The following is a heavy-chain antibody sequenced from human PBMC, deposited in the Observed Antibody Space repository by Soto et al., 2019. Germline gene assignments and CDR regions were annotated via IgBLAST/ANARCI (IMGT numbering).Heavy chain of an antibody. CDR1: GFTFSSYG. Sequence: GGSLRLSCAASGFTFSSYGMHWVRQAPGKGLEWVAVISYDGSNKYYADSVKGRFTISRDNSKNTLYLQMNSLRAEDTALYYCAKEFRIAVAGAFDYWGQGTLVTVSS. CDR3: AKEFRIAVAGAFDY. D-gene: IGHD6-19*01. CDR2: ISYDGSNK. J-gene: IGHJ4*02. V-gene: IGHV3-30*18.